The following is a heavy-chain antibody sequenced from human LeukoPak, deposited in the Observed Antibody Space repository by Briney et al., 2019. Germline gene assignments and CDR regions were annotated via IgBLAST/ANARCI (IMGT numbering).Heavy chain of an antibody. D-gene: IGHD1-7*01. J-gene: IGHJ6*03. CDR2: IYDSGST. CDR1: GGSISSSSYY. Sequence: SETLSLTCTVSGGSISSSSYYWGWVRQPPGTGLEWIVSIYDSGSTYYNPSLKSRATISVDTSKNQFSLKLRSVTPEDTAVYYCARDPAGTPYYYYMDVWGKGTTVTVSS. V-gene: IGHV4-39*02. CDR3: ARDPAGTPYYYYMDV.